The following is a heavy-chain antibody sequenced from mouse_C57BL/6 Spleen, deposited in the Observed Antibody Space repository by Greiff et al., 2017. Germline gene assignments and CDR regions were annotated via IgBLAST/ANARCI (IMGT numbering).Heavy chain of an antibody. CDR1: GFTFSNYW. Sequence: EVKLEESGGGLVQPGGSMKLSCVASGFTFSNYWMNWVRQSPEKGLEWVAQIRLKSDNYATHYAESVKGRFTISRDDSKSSVYLQMNNLRAEDTGIYYCTLYGNHYAMDYWGQGTSVTVSS. CDR2: IRLKSDNYAT. D-gene: IGHD2-1*01. CDR3: TLYGNHYAMDY. J-gene: IGHJ4*01. V-gene: IGHV6-3*01.